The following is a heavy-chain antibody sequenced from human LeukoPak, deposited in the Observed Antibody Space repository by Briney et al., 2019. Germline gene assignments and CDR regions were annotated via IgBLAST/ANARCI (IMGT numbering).Heavy chain of an antibody. CDR1: GFTFSSYA. CDR2: ISYDGSNK. D-gene: IGHD3-10*01. V-gene: IGHV3-30-3*01. J-gene: IGHJ6*02. Sequence: GGSLRLSCAASGFTFSSYAMHWVRQAPGKGLEWVAVISYDGSNKYYADSVKGRFTISRDNSKNTLYLQMNSLGAEDTAVYYCARDSPGGYYYYGMDVWGQGTTVTVSS. CDR3: ARDSPGGYYYYGMDV.